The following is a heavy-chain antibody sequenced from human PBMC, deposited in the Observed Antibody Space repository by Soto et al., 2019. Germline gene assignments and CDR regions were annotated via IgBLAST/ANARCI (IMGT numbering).Heavy chain of an antibody. CDR2: IWYDGSNK. CDR1: GFTFSSYG. Sequence: QVQLVESGGGVVQPGRSLRLSCAASGFTFSSYGMHWVRQAPGKGLEWVAVIWYDGSNKYYADSVKGRFTISRDNSKNTLDLQMNSLRAEDTAVYYCARDRSSYDYYYYGMDVWGQGTTVTVSS. D-gene: IGHD3-16*02. V-gene: IGHV3-33*01. J-gene: IGHJ6*02. CDR3: ARDRSSYDYYYYGMDV.